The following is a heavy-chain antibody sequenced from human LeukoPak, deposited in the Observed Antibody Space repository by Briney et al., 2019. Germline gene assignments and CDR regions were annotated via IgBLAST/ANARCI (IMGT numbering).Heavy chain of an antibody. Sequence: PGESLKISCKGSGYSFTSYWSGWVRQMPGKGLEWMGIIYPGDSDTRYSPSFQGQVTISADKSISTAYLQWSSLKASDTAMYYCASHDGITMVRGAHPAFDIWGQGTMVTVSS. CDR1: GYSFTSYW. CDR3: ASHDGITMVRGAHPAFDI. J-gene: IGHJ3*02. V-gene: IGHV5-51*01. D-gene: IGHD3-10*01. CDR2: IYPGDSDT.